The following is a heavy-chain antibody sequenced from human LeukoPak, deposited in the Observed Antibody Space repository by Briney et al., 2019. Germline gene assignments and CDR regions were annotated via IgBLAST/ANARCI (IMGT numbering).Heavy chain of an antibody. V-gene: IGHV3-53*01. CDR1: GFTVSSNY. CDR2: IYSGGST. CDR3: AIGYYYYYYMDV. Sequence: PWGSLRLSCAASGFTVSSNYMSWVRQAPGKGLEWVSVIYSGGSTYYADSVKGRFTISRDNSKNTLYLQMNSLRAEDTAVYYCAIGYYYYYYMDVWGKGTTVTVSS. J-gene: IGHJ6*03.